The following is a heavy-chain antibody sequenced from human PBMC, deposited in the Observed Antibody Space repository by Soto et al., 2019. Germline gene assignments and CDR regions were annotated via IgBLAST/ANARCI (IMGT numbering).Heavy chain of an antibody. J-gene: IGHJ1*01. D-gene: IGHD4-17*01. CDR1: GYRFTTYW. Sequence: ESLKISCKGSGYRFTTYWINWVRQMPGKGLEWMGRIDPSDSYTNYSPSFQGHVTMSVDTSLSAAYLQWSSLKASDTAIYYCARLPTTVLIAFWGQGTLVTVSS. CDR2: IDPSDSYT. CDR3: ARLPTTVLIAF. V-gene: IGHV5-10-1*01.